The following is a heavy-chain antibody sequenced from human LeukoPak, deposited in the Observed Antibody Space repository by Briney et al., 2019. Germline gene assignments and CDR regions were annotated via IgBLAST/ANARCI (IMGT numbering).Heavy chain of an antibody. CDR1: GGSISSSSYY. D-gene: IGHD3-10*01. V-gene: IGHV4-39*01. CDR2: IYYSGST. Sequence: SETLSLTCTVSGGSISSSSYYWGWIRQPPGKGLEWIGGIYYSGSTYYNPSLKSRVTISVDTSKNQFSLKLRSVTAADTAVYYCARLRYTYYYGSGSLEFDYWGQGTLVTVSS. J-gene: IGHJ4*02. CDR3: ARLRYTYYYGSGSLEFDY.